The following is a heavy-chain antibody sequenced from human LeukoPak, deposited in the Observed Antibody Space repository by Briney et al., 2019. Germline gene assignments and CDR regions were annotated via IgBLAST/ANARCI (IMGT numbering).Heavy chain of an antibody. D-gene: IGHD6-13*01. CDR1: GGSFSGYY. CDR3: ASSYSSRDLTFDP. CDR2: INHSGST. V-gene: IGHV4-34*01. J-gene: IGHJ5*02. Sequence: SETLSLTCAVYGGSFSGYYWSWIRQPPGKGLEWIGEINHSGSTNYNPSLKSRVTISVDTSKNQFSLKLSSVTAADTAVYYCASSYSSRDLTFDPWGQGTLVTVSS.